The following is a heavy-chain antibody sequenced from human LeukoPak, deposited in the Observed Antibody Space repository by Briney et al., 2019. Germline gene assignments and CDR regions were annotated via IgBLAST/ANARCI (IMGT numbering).Heavy chain of an antibody. J-gene: IGHJ4*02. V-gene: IGHV4-4*07. CDR3: ARADSWSGYRFDY. D-gene: IGHD3-3*01. CDR1: GGSISGYY. Sequence: PSETLSLTCTVSGGSISGYYWSWVRQPAGKGLEWIGRMYTSGSTNYNASLKSRVTMSLDTSKNQFSLKLRSVTAADTAVYYCARADSWSGYRFDYWGQGTLVTVSS. CDR2: MYTSGST.